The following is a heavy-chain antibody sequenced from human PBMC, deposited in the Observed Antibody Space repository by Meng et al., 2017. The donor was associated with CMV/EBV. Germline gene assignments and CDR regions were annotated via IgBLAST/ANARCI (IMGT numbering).Heavy chain of an antibody. D-gene: IGHD3-3*01. CDR2: ISYDGSNK. CDR1: GFTFSSYA. V-gene: IGHV3-30-3*01. CDR3: SSASREWLCDY. Sequence: GGSLRLSCAASGFTFSSYAMHWVRQAPGKGLEWVAVISYDGSNKYYADSVKGRFTISRDNSKNTLYLQMNSLRAEDTAVYYCSSASREWLCDYWGQGTLVTVSS. J-gene: IGHJ4*02.